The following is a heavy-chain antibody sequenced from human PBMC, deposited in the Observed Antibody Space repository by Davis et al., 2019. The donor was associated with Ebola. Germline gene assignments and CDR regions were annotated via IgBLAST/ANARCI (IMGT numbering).Heavy chain of an antibody. J-gene: IGHJ3*02. CDR2: INPNDGRT. CDR1: GYTFTNYY. V-gene: IGHV1-46*01. CDR3: ARDQTSFAFDI. Sequence: AASVKVSCKASGYTFTNYYMHWVRQAPGQGLEWMGMINPNDGRTIYAQKLQGRVTMTTDTSTSTAYMELRSLRSDDTAVYYCARDQTSFAFDIWGQGTVVTVSS. D-gene: IGHD4-11*01.